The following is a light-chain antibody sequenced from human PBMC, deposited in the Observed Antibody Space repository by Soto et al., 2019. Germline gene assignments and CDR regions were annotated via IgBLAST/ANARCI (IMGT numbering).Light chain of an antibody. Sequence: QSALTQPASVSGSPGQSITISCTGTRTDVGGHYYVSWYQQHPGKAPKLIIYDVTDRPSGVSHRFSGSKSGNTASLTISGLQAEDEADYYCTSYTSTNSYVAVGGGTKVTVL. J-gene: IGLJ2*01. CDR2: DVT. V-gene: IGLV2-14*03. CDR1: RTDVGGHYY. CDR3: TSYTSTNSYVA.